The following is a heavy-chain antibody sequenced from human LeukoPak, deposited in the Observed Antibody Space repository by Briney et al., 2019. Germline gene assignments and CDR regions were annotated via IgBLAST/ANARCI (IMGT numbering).Heavy chain of an antibody. V-gene: IGHV3-21*01. CDR3: ARDHIGDYPSSAAQPRKLYYYYYYMDV. CDR1: GFSLSGYW. D-gene: IGHD6-13*01. J-gene: IGHJ6*03. CDR2: ISSSSSYI. Sequence: GGSLRLSCAASGFSLSGYWMTWVRQAPGKGLEWVSSISSSSSYIYYADSVKGRFTISRDNAKNSLYLQMNSLRAEDTAVYYCARDHIGDYPSSAAQPRKLYYYYYYMDVWGKGTTVTVSS.